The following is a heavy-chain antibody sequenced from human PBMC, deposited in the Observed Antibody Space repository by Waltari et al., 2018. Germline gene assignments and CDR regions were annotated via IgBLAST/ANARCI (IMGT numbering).Heavy chain of an antibody. D-gene: IGHD2-2*01. Sequence: QVQLQESGPGLVKPSQTLSLTCTVPGGSISSGGYYWSWLRQHPGKGLEWIGYIYYSGSTYYNPSLKSRVTISVDTSKNQFSLKLSSVTAADTAVYYCARIYCSSTSCPHDYWGQGTLVTVSS. J-gene: IGHJ4*02. CDR1: GGSISSGGYY. V-gene: IGHV4-31*03. CDR3: ARIYCSSTSCPHDY. CDR2: IYYSGST.